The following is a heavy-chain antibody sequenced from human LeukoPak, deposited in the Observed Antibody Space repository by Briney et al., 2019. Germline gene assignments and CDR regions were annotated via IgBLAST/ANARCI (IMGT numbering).Heavy chain of an antibody. CDR2: INHSGST. CDR1: GGSFSGYY. D-gene: IGHD3-22*01. Sequence: SETLSLTCAVYGGSFSGYYWSWIRQPPGKGLEWIGEINHSGSTNYNPSLKSRVTISVDRSKNQFSLKLSSVTAADTAVYYCARGTQQETYYYDSSGYYFDYWGQGTLVTVSS. J-gene: IGHJ4*02. V-gene: IGHV4-34*01. CDR3: ARGTQQETYYYDSSGYYFDY.